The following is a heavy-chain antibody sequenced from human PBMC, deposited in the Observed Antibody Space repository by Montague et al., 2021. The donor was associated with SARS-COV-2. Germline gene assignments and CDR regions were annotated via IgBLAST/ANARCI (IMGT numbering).Heavy chain of an antibody. CDR2: IYYSGST. CDR1: GGSISPYY. V-gene: IGHV4-59*01. CDR3: ARGIWYAN. J-gene: IGHJ4*02. D-gene: IGHD6-13*01. Sequence: SETLSLTCTVSGGSISPYYWNWIRQSPGKGPEWIGDIYYSGSTTYNPPLESRVTISVDTSKNQFSLRLSSVTAADTAVYYCARGIWYANWGQGILVTVSS.